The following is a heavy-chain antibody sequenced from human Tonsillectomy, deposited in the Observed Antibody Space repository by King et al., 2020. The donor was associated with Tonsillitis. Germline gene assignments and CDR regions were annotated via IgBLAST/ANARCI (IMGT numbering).Heavy chain of an antibody. CDR2: IIHGGST. D-gene: IGHD4-11*01. CDR3: ARSKSVPTGWFDP. V-gene: IGHV4-34*12. CDR1: GGSFSSYY. J-gene: IGHJ5*02. Sequence: VQLQQWGAGLLKPSETLSPTCAVYGGSFSSYYWSWIRQPPGQGLEYIGEIIHGGSTNYNPSLKSRVTISVDTSKNQFSLKLNSVTAADTAVYYCARSKSVPTGWFDPWGPGTLVTVSS.